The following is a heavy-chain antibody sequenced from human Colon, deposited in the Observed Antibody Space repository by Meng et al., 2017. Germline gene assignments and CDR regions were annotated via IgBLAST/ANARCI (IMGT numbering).Heavy chain of an antibody. V-gene: IGHV3-33*01. CDR3: AREYCSGGSCLEY. Sequence: GESLKISCAASGFPFSSYGMHWVRQAPGKGLEWVAVIRFDGSNKYYADSVKGRFTISRDNSKNTLYLQMNSLRTEDPAVYYCAREYCSGGSCLEYWGQGTLVTVSS. J-gene: IGHJ4*02. CDR2: IRFDGSNK. CDR1: GFPFSSYG. D-gene: IGHD2-15*01.